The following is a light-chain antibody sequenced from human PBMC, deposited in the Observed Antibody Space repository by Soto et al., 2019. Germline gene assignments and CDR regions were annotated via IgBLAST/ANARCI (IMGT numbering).Light chain of an antibody. CDR2: DAS. J-gene: IGKJ4*01. CDR3: QQRYSWPLT. V-gene: IGKV3-11*01. Sequence: EVVFTQYTATLSLSPGERSTLSFSSSQSVTTYLAWYQQKPGQAPRLLIYDASDRAAGIPARCSGSGSGTEFTLTISSLEPDDFAVYYCQQRYSWPLTFGGGTKVDIK. CDR1: QSVTTY.